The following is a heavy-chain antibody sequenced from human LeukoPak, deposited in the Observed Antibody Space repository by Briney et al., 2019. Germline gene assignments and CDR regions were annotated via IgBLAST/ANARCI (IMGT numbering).Heavy chain of an antibody. V-gene: IGHV4-31*03. CDR1: GGSISSGGYY. CDR3: ARESHIVAAADRTGGFDY. J-gene: IGHJ4*02. D-gene: IGHD6-13*01. CDR2: IYHSGST. Sequence: PSQTLSLTCTVSGGSISSGGYYWSWIRQHPGKGLEWIGYIYHSGSTYYNPSLKSRVTISVDTSKNQFSLKLSSVTAADTAVYYCARESHIVAAADRTGGFDYWGQGTLVTVSS.